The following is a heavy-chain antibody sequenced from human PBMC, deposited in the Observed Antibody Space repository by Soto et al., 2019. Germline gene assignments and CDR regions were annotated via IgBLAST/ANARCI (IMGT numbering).Heavy chain of an antibody. CDR1: EFTFSDYW. J-gene: IGHJ4*02. CDR3: AREAFWSGYPFDY. V-gene: IGHV3-74*01. CDR2: INSDGSRK. Sequence: GGSLRLSCAASEFTFSDYWMDWVRQLPGEGLVWVSRINSDGSRKPYADSVKGRFTISRDNAKNTLYLQMNGLRAEDTAVYYCAREAFWSGYPFDYWGPGILVTV. D-gene: IGHD3-3*01.